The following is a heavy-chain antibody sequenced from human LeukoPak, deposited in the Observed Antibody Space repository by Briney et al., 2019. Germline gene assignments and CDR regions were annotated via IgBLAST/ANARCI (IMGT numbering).Heavy chain of an antibody. CDR2: IYYSGST. CDR1: GGSISSYY. J-gene: IGHJ4*02. Sequence: SETLSLTCTVSGGSISSYYWSWIRQPPGKGLEWIGYIYYSGSTSYNPSLKSRVTISVYTSKNQFSLKLSSVTAADTAVYYCARDRGYGDHHFDYWGQGTLVTVSS. CDR3: ARDRGYGDHHFDY. D-gene: IGHD4-17*01. V-gene: IGHV4-59*06.